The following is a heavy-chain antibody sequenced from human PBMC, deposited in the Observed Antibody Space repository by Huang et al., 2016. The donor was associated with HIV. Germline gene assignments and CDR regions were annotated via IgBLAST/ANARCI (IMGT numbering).Heavy chain of an antibody. J-gene: IGHJ3*02. Sequence: EVHLVQSGAEVKKSGESLKISCKGSEYAFTHYWVGWVRQMPGKGLAWSGNIAPADTETRDSPSFQGQVTISADKSISTAYLHWSSLKASDTAMYYCARSSHGDASIWYGAFDIWGQGTMVTVSS. CDR3: ARSSHGDASIWYGAFDI. D-gene: IGHD6-13*01. CDR1: EYAFTHYW. CDR2: IAPADTET. V-gene: IGHV5-51*03.